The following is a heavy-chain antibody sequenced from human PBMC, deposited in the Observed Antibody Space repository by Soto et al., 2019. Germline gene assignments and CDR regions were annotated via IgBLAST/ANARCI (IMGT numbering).Heavy chain of an antibody. Sequence: EVQLVESGGGLVKPGGSLRLSCAASGFGFSSYSMSWVRQAPGKGLEWVSGFRTGGDDGTTYYADSVKGRFTISRDNSKNTLFLQMNSLRAEDTAIYYCAKKVNSGPGSQYFDYWGQGTLVTVSS. CDR1: GFGFSSYS. CDR3: AKKVNSGPGSQYFDY. D-gene: IGHD3-10*01. V-gene: IGHV3-23*04. CDR2: FRTGGDDGTT. J-gene: IGHJ4*02.